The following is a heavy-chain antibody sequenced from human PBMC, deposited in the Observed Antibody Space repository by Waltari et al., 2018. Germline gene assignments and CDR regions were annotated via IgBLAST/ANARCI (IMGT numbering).Heavy chain of an antibody. J-gene: IGHJ4*02. V-gene: IGHV1-46*01. CDR2: INPSGGST. CDR3: ARVSSYGYGGFDY. D-gene: IGHD5-18*01. Sequence: QVQLVQSGAEVKKPGASVQVSCQASGYTFARYYMHWVRQAPGQGLGWMGIINPSGGSTSYAQKFQGRVTMTRDTSTSTVYMELSSLRSEDTAVYYCARVSSYGYGGFDYWGQGTLVTVSS. CDR1: GYTFARYY.